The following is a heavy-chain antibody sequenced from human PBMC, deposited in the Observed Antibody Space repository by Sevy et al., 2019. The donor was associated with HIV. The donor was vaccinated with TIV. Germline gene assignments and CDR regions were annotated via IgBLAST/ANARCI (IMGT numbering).Heavy chain of an antibody. D-gene: IGHD6-13*01. CDR1: GYTFTGYY. J-gene: IGHJ4*02. CDR3: ARTDDGYSSSSGEFDH. CDR2: INPNSRGT. Sequence: ASVKVSCKASGYTFTGYYMHWVRQAPGQGLEWMGRINPNSRGTNYSQKFQGRVTMTRDTSISTAYMELSRLRSDDTAVYYCARTDDGYSSSSGEFDHWGQGTLVTVSS. V-gene: IGHV1-2*06.